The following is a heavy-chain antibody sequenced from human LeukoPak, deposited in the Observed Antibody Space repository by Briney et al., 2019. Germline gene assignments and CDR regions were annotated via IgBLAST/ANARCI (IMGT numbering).Heavy chain of an antibody. CDR2: IYYSGST. Sequence: SETLSLTCTVSGGSISSYYWSWIRQPPGKGLEWIGYIYYSGSTNYNPSLKSRVTLSVDTSKNQFSLKLSSVTAADTAVYYCARTLAYCGGDCYHLYYYYGMDVWGKGTTVTVSS. J-gene: IGHJ6*04. CDR3: ARTLAYCGGDCYHLYYYYGMDV. D-gene: IGHD2-21*02. CDR1: GGSISSYY. V-gene: IGHV4-59*01.